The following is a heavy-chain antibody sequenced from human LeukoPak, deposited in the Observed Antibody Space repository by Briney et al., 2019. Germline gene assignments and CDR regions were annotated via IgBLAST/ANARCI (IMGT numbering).Heavy chain of an antibody. CDR3: LRDSANSLFMGGAYFPE. CDR2: ISFDGTRD. Sequence: GGSLRLSCAASGFTFSSNAMHWVRRTPGKGLQWMAVISFDGTRDNYADSVQGRFIISRDNSRNTLYLQMNRLRRDGPGLYYCLRDSANSLFMGGAYFPEWPRGPLLAV. J-gene: IGHJ1*01. D-gene: IGHD1-26*01. V-gene: IGHV3-30-3*01. CDR1: GFTFSSNA.